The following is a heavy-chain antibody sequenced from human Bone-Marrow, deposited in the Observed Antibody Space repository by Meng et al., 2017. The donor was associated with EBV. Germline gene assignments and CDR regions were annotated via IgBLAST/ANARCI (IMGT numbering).Heavy chain of an antibody. CDR2: INHSGST. J-gene: IGHJ4*02. V-gene: IGHV4-34*01. CDR3: ARGRGYSSPNFDY. CDR1: GGSFSGYY. Sequence: QLHLPQSSAGRLKPSEPLSPTFAAYGGSFSGYYRSWTRQPPGKWLEWIGEINHSGSTNYNPSLKSRATISLDTSKNQFSLKLSSVTAADTAVYYCARGRGYSSPNFDYWGQGTLVTVSS. D-gene: IGHD6-13*01.